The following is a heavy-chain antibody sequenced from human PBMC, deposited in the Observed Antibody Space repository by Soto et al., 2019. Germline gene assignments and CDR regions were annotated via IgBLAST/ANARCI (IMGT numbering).Heavy chain of an antibody. CDR3: ARDHSSSEDYYYGMDV. Sequence: SETLSLSCTVSGGSISSGGYYWSWIRQHPGKGLEWIGYIYYSGSTYYNPSLKSRVTISVDTSKNQFSLKLSSVTAADTAVYYCARDHSSSEDYYYGMDVWGQGTTVTVSS. J-gene: IGHJ6*02. D-gene: IGHD6-6*01. V-gene: IGHV4-31*03. CDR2: IYYSGST. CDR1: GGSISSGGYY.